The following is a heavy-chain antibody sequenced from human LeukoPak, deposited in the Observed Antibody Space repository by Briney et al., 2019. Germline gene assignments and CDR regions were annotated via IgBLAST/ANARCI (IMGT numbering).Heavy chain of an antibody. CDR2: IWYDGSNK. D-gene: IGHD2-21*02. CDR1: GFTFSNHG. CDR3: ARDRLEAVTDDDYFDY. Sequence: PGGSLRLSCAASGFTFSNHGMHWVRQAPGKGPEWVALIWYDGSNKYYGDSVKGRFTISRDNSKNMVYLQMNSLRTEDTGVYYCARDRLEAVTDDDYFDYWGQGTLVTVSS. V-gene: IGHV3-33*01. J-gene: IGHJ4*02.